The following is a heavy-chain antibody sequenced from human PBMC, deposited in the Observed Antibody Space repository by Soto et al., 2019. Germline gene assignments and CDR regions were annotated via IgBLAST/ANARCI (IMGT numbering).Heavy chain of an antibody. D-gene: IGHD3-22*01. CDR1: GGSISSSIYY. CDR3: ARITMIVMYYGMDV. V-gene: IGHV4-39*01. J-gene: IGHJ6*02. Sequence: SETLSLTCTVSGGSISSSIYYWGWIRHPPGKGLEWIGSIYYSGSTYYNPSLKSRVTISVDTSKNQFSLKLSSVTAADTAVYYCARITMIVMYYGMDVWGQRRTITV. CDR2: IYYSGST.